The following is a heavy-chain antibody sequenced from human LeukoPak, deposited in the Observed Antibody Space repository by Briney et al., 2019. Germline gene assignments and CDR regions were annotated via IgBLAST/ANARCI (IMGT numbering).Heavy chain of an antibody. Sequence: SETLSLTCTVSGGSISSYYWSWIRQPPGKGLEWIGYIYYSGSTNYNPSLKSRVTISVDTSKNQFSLKLSSVTAADTAVYYCARLLTYYYDSSGYFNWSDPWGQGTLVTVSS. CDR2: IYYSGST. V-gene: IGHV4-59*08. J-gene: IGHJ5*02. CDR1: GGSISSYY. D-gene: IGHD3-22*01. CDR3: ARLLTYYYDSSGYFNWSDP.